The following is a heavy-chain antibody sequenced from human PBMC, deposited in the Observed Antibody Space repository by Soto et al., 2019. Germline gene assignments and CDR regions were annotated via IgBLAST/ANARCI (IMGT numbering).Heavy chain of an antibody. CDR1: GGSFSVYY. D-gene: IGHD3-3*01. V-gene: IGHV4-34*02. Sequence: QVQLEQWGAGLLKPSETLSLTCAVYGGSFSVYYWSWIRQSPGKGLEWIGEINHSGSSIYNPSLKSRVTLSVDTSKSQFSLKLSSVTAADTAVYYCLGWLGTNWFDPWGQGTLVTVSS. CDR3: LGWLGTNWFDP. J-gene: IGHJ5*02. CDR2: INHSGSS.